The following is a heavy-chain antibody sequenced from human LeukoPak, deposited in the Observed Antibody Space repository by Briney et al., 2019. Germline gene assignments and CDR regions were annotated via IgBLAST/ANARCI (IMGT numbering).Heavy chain of an antibody. CDR3: ARDFSGYDYVVDY. Sequence: PGGSLRLSCAASGFAFRSYSMNWVRQAPGKGLEWVSSISSSSSYIYYADSVKGRFTISRDNAKNSLYLQMNSLRAEDTAVYYCARDFSGYDYVVDYWGQGTLVTVSS. V-gene: IGHV3-21*01. J-gene: IGHJ4*02. CDR2: ISSSSSYI. CDR1: GFAFRSYS. D-gene: IGHD5-12*01.